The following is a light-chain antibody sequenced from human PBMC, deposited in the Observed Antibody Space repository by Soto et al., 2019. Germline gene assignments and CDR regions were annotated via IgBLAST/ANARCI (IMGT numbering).Light chain of an antibody. CDR2: DAS. CDR3: QQYNSYLYT. J-gene: IGKJ2*01. V-gene: IGKV1-5*01. Sequence: DIQMTQSPSTLSASVGDRVTITCRASQSISSWLAWYQQKPGKAPKLLIYDASSLESGVPSWFSGSGSGTDFTLTISSLQPDDFATYYCQQYNSYLYTFGQGTKLEIK. CDR1: QSISSW.